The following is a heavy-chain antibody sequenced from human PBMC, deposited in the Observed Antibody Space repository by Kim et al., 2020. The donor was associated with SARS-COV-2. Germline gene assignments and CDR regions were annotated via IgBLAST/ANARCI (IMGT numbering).Heavy chain of an antibody. CDR3: ARAWLTMVRGGVDV. D-gene: IGHD3-10*01. J-gene: IGHJ6*02. V-gene: IGHV4-39*07. Sequence: HPSLKSRVTISVDTSKNQFSLKLSSVTAADTAVYYCARAWLTMVRGGVDVWGQGTTVTVSS.